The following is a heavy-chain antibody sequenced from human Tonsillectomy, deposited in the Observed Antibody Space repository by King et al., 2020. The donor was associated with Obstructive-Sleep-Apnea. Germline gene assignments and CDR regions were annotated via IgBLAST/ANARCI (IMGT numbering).Heavy chain of an antibody. CDR2: IFYNGNT. V-gene: IGHV4-30-4*01. J-gene: IGHJ4*02. CDR1: GVSISSGGYY. CDR3: AAHYAHDHGAHFDC. D-gene: IGHD4-17*01. Sequence: QLQESGPGLVKPSQTLSLTCMVSGVSISSGGYYWNWIRQPPGKGLEWMWYIFYNGNTYYNPSLTSRVDISVDTSKNQFSLEMSSVTAADTAMYYCAAHYAHDHGAHFDCGGPGALVTVSS.